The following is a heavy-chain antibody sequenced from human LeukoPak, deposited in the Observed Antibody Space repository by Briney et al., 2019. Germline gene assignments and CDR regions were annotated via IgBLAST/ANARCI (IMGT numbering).Heavy chain of an antibody. CDR1: GGSFSGYY. D-gene: IGHD6-25*01. CDR3: ARGRSASGIKGTHFEP. Sequence: SETLTLTCAVYGGSFSGYYWSWIRQPPGKGLEWIGEINHSGSTNYNPSLKSRVTISVDTSKNQFSLKLSSVTAADTAVYYCARGRSASGIKGTHFEPWGQGTLVTVSS. CDR2: INHSGST. J-gene: IGHJ5*02. V-gene: IGHV4-34*01.